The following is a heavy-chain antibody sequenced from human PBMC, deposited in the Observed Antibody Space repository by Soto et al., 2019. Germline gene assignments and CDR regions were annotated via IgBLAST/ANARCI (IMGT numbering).Heavy chain of an antibody. CDR2: ITSKAYGATT. D-gene: IGHD2-15*01. J-gene: IGHJ4*02. CDR3: ARDKRGCSVGSCYSFDY. Sequence: PGGSLRLSCSPHRYPFDDYALSWLPKSSGKGLEWLGFITSKAYGATTEYAASVKGKFTILRDDSKSIAYLQMNSLKTEDTAVYFCARDKRGCSVGSCYSFDYWGQGT. CDR1: RYPFDDYA. V-gene: IGHV3-49*03.